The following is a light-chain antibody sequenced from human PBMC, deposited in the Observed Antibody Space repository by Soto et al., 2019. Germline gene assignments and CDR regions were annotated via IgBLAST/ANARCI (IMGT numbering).Light chain of an antibody. J-gene: IGKJ1*01. V-gene: IGKV3-20*01. Sequence: EIVLTHSPGTLSFSPLERATLSFRASQSVSSSYLAWYQQKPGQAPRLLIYGASSRATGIPDRFSGSGSGTDFTLTISRLEPEDFAVYYCQQYGSSPTWTFGQGTKVDIK. CDR2: GAS. CDR1: QSVSSSY. CDR3: QQYGSSPTWT.